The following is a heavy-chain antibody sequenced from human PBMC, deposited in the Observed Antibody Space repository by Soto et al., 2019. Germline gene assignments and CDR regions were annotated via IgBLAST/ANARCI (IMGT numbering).Heavy chain of an antibody. D-gene: IGHD3-3*01. CDR1: GFTFSSYC. V-gene: IGHV3-30*18. J-gene: IGHJ4*02. Sequence: PGGSLRLSCAASGFTFSSYCMHWVRQAPGKGLEWVAVISYDGSNKYYADSVKGRFTISRDNSKNTLYLQMNSLRAEDTAVYYCAKDRGSYDFWSGPYFDYWGQGTLVTVSS. CDR3: AKDRGSYDFWSGPYFDY. CDR2: ISYDGSNK.